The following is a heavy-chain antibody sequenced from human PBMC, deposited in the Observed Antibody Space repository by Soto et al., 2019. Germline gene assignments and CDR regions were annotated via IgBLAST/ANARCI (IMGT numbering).Heavy chain of an antibody. D-gene: IGHD1-20*01. Sequence: EVQLVESGGGLVQPGGSLRLSCAVSGLTFSDHYMGWVRQAPGKGLDWVGRIRDRVHSYSTEYAASVKGRFTNSRDDSKNSLYLQMNSLKMEDTAVFYCVSLWSVTGSRDYWGRGTLVTVSS. CDR2: IRDRVHSYST. CDR3: VSLWSVTGSRDY. CDR1: GLTFSDHY. J-gene: IGHJ4*02. V-gene: IGHV3-72*01.